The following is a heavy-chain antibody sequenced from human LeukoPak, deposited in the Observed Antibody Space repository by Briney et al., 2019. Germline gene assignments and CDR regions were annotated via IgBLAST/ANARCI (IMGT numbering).Heavy chain of an antibody. V-gene: IGHV1-2*02. Sequence: ASVKVSCKASGYTFTGYYMHWVRQAPGQGLEWMGWINPNSGGTNYAQKFQGRVTMTRDTSISTAYMELSRLRSDDTAVYYCARDPYSGIYYAYFDYWGQGTLVTVSS. CDR2: INPNSGGT. D-gene: IGHD1-26*01. CDR3: ARDPYSGIYYAYFDY. J-gene: IGHJ4*02. CDR1: GYTFTGYY.